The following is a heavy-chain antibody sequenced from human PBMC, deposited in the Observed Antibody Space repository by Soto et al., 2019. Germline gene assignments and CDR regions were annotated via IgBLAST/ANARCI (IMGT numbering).Heavy chain of an antibody. V-gene: IGHV3-23*01. D-gene: IGHD5-12*01. CDR3: AKWSGYGDE. CDR1: AFTFSTYS. Sequence: EVQLLESGGGLVQPGGSLRLSCAASAFTFSTYSMAWVRQAPGKGPEWVSGLSGGGINTFYADSVKGRFTISVDNSKNTVDLQMNSLRVEDTAVYYCAKWSGYGDEWGQGTLVTVSS. J-gene: IGHJ4*02. CDR2: LSGGGINT.